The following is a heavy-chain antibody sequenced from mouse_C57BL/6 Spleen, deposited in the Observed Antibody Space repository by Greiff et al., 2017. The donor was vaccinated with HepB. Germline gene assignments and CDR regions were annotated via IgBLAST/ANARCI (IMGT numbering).Heavy chain of an antibody. CDR2: IRSKSNNYAT. J-gene: IGHJ4*01. CDR3: VRGGYYEYAMDY. Sequence: DVHLVESGGGLVQPKGSLKLSCAASGFSFNTYAMNWVRQAPGKGLEWVDRIRSKSNNYATYYADAVKDRFTISRDESESMLYLQMSSLKTEDAAMYYCVRGGYYEYAMDYWGKGTSVTVSS. CDR1: GFSFNTYA. V-gene: IGHV10-1*01. D-gene: IGHD1-1*01.